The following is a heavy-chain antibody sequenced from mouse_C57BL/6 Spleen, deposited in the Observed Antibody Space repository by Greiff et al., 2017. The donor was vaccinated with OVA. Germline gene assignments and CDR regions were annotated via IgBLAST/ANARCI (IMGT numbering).Heavy chain of an antibody. CDR1: GYSITSGYY. CDR3: AGDYGSSLSFAY. Sequence: EVQLKESGPGLVKPSQSLSLTCSVTGYSITSGYYWNWIRQFPGNKLEWMGYISYDGSNNYNPSLKNRISITRDTSKNQFFLKLNSVTTEDTATYYCAGDYGSSLSFAYWGQGTLVTVSA. V-gene: IGHV3-6*01. D-gene: IGHD1-1*01. J-gene: IGHJ3*01. CDR2: ISYDGSN.